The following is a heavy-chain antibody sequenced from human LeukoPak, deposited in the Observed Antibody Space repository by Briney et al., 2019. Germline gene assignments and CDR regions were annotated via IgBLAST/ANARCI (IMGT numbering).Heavy chain of an antibody. V-gene: IGHV1-2*02. CDR1: GYTFTGYY. D-gene: IGHD3-22*01. J-gene: IGHJ1*01. CDR3: ATSSGYYVGYIRH. CDR2: INPNSGGT. Sequence: ASVKVSCKASGYTFTGYYMHWARQAPGQGLEWMGWINPNSGGTNYAQKFQGRVTMTRDTSISTAYMELSSLRSDDTAVYYCATSSGYYVGYIRHWGQGTLVTVSS.